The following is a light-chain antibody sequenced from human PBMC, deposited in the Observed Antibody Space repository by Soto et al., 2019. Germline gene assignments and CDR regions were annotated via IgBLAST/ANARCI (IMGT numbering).Light chain of an antibody. V-gene: IGLV2-14*01. CDR2: DVS. CDR1: TSDVGHYNY. Sequence: QSALAQPASVSGSPGQSITISCTGTTSDVGHYNYVSWFQQHPGKVPKLLIYDVSSWPSGIPDRFSGSKSGNTASLTISGLQAEDEADYYCSSFTTSSTFVFGTGTKVTVL. CDR3: SSFTTSSTFV. J-gene: IGLJ1*01.